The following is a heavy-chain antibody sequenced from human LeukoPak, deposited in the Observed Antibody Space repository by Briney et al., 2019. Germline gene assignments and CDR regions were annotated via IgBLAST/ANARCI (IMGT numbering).Heavy chain of an antibody. V-gene: IGHV4-34*01. Sequence: PSETLSLTCAVYGGSFSGYYWSWIRQPPGKGREGIGEINHSGSTNYNPSLKSRVTISVDTSKNQFSLKLSSVTAADTAVYYCARAPYYDFWQAPRDYYMDVWGKGTTVTVSS. J-gene: IGHJ6*03. CDR1: GGSFSGYY. CDR2: INHSGST. CDR3: ARAPYYDFWQAPRDYYMDV. D-gene: IGHD3-3*01.